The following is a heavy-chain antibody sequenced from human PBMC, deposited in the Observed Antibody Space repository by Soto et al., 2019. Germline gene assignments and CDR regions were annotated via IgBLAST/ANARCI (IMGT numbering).Heavy chain of an antibody. CDR2: VNPNSGNT. Sequence: QVQLVQSGAEVKKPGASVKVSCKASGYTFTSYDINWVRQAPGKGLEWMGWVNPNSGNTGYAQKFQGRVSMTRNTFISTAYMELSSLSAEDTDVYYCARCKDLRGYCISTSCYGASNWFDPRGQGTLVTVSS. D-gene: IGHD2-2*01. CDR3: ARCKDLRGYCISTSCYGASNWFDP. CDR1: GYTFTSYD. V-gene: IGHV1-8*01. J-gene: IGHJ5*02.